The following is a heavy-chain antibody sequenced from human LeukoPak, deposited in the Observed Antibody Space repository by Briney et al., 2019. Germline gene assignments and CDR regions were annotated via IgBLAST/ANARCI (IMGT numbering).Heavy chain of an antibody. D-gene: IGHD2-2*01. CDR2: ISYEGSNK. V-gene: IGHV3-30*03. J-gene: IGHJ4*02. CDR1: GFTFRSYG. CDR3: ARDRGYCSSTSCYSSEGDFDY. Sequence: GGSLRLSCAASGFTFRSYGMHGVRQAPGKGLEWVAVISYEGSNKYYADSVKGRFTISRDNSKNTLYLQMNSLRAEDTAVYYCARDRGYCSSTSCYSSEGDFDYWGQGTLVTVSS.